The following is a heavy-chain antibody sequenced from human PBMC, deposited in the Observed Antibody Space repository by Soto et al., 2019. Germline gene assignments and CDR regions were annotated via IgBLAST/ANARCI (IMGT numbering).Heavy chain of an antibody. V-gene: IGHV4-4*02. CDR3: ARRVYLPKYSSSWYGY. D-gene: IGHD6-13*01. J-gene: IGHJ4*02. CDR2: IYHSGST. Sequence: QVQLQESGPGLVKPSGTLSLTCAVSSGSISSSNWWSWVRQPPGKGLEWIGEIYHSGSTNYNPSLKSRVTISVDKSKNQFSLKLSTVTAADTAVYYCARRVYLPKYSSSWYGYWGQGTLVTVSS. CDR1: SGSISSSNW.